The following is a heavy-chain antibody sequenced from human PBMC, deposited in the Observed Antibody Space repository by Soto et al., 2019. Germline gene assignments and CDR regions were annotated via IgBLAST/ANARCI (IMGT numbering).Heavy chain of an antibody. Sequence: SVKVSCKASGGTFSSYAISWVRQAPGQGLERMGGIIPIFGTANYAQKFQGRVSITADESTSTAYMELSSLRSEDTAVYYCLRSFEYSSSFHYFYYGMDVWGQGTTVTVSS. CDR3: LRSFEYSSSFHYFYYGMDV. V-gene: IGHV1-69*13. CDR2: IIPIFGTA. CDR1: GGTFSSYA. D-gene: IGHD6-6*01. J-gene: IGHJ6*02.